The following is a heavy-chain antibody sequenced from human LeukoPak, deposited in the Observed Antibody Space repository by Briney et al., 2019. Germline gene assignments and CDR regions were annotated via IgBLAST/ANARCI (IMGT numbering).Heavy chain of an antibody. CDR3: ARAGAYCSSTSCYGQNWFDP. CDR1: GGSISSGDYY. D-gene: IGHD2-2*01. Sequence: SDTLSLTCTVSGGSISSGDYYWSWIRQPPGKGLEWIGYIYYSGSTYYNPSLKSRVTISVDTSKNQFSLKLSSVTAADTAVYYCARAGAYCSSTSCYGQNWFDPWGQGTLVTVSS. CDR2: IYYSGST. J-gene: IGHJ5*02. V-gene: IGHV4-30-4*02.